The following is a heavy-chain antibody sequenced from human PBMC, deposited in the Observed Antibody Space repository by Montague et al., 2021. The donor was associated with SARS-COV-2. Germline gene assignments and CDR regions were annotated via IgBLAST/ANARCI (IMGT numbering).Heavy chain of an antibody. Sequence: SETLSLTCTVSGGSISSSSYYWGWIRQPPGKGLEWIGSIYYSGSTYYNPSLKSRVTISVDTSKNQFSLKLISVTAADTAVYYCARRSYDILTGYSIPNWFDPWGQGTLVTVSS. J-gene: IGHJ5*02. V-gene: IGHV4-39*01. CDR3: ARRSYDILTGYSIPNWFDP. CDR1: GGSISSSSYY. CDR2: IYYSGST. D-gene: IGHD3-9*01.